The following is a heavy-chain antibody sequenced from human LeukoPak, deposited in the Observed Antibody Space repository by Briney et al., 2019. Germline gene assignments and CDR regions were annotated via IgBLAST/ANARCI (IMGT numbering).Heavy chain of an antibody. Sequence: PGGSLRLSCAASRFTFSSYWMHWVRQAPGKGLVWVSRINSDGRSPDYGASVKGRFTISRDNAKNTLYLQMNSLRAEDTAVYYCARGKQYYYDSSGTSFGSFDVWGQGTMVTVSS. CDR1: RFTFSSYW. CDR2: INSDGRSP. V-gene: IGHV3-74*01. D-gene: IGHD3-22*01. J-gene: IGHJ3*01. CDR3: ARGKQYYYDSSGTSFGSFDV.